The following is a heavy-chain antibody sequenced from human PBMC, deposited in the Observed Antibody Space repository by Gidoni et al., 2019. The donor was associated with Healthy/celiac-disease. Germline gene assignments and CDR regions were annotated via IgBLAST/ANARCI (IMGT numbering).Heavy chain of an antibody. CDR3: ARDRSCGGDCYSFDY. V-gene: IGHV4-4*07. CDR1: GGSISSYY. D-gene: IGHD2-21*02. Sequence: QVQLQESGPGLVKPSETLSLTCTVSGGSISSYYWSWIRQPAGKGLEWIGRIYTSGSTNYNPSLKSRVTMSVDTSKNQFSLKLSSVTAADTAVYYCARDRSCGGDCYSFDYWGQGTLVTVSS. CDR2: IYTSGST. J-gene: IGHJ4*02.